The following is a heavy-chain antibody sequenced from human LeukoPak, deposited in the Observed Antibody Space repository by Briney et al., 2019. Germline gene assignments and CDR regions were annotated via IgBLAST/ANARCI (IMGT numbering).Heavy chain of an antibody. J-gene: IGHJ4*02. D-gene: IGHD1-26*01. Sequence: ASVKVSYKASGYTFTGYYMHWVRQAPGQGLEWMGWINPNSGGTNYAQKFQGRVTMTRDTSISTAYMELSRLRSDDTAVYYCARDGTGATPFDYWGQGTLVTVSS. V-gene: IGHV1-2*02. CDR3: ARDGTGATPFDY. CDR1: GYTFTGYY. CDR2: INPNSGGT.